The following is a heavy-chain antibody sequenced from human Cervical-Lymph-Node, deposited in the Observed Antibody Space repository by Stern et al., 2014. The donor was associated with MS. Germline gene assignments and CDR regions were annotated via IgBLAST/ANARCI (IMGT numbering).Heavy chain of an antibody. Sequence: DQLVESGAEVKKPGSSVKVSCKSSGGISWGRQAPGQGLERMGGVIPFAGTSNYAQKFQGRVTITADTSTNTTYLHLSRLTSADTAVYYCARGSGDNWFGPWGQGTLVTVSS. J-gene: IGHJ5*02. CDR1: GG. CDR3: ARGSGDNWFGP. CDR2: VIPFAGTS. V-gene: IGHV1-69*06. D-gene: IGHD3-10*01.